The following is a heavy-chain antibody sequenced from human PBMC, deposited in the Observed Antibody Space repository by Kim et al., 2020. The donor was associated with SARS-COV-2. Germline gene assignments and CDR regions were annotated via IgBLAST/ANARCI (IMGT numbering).Heavy chain of an antibody. CDR1: GFTFDDYA. CDR3: AKGGKIVAGNDAFDI. J-gene: IGHJ3*02. D-gene: IGHD3-22*01. Sequence: GGSLRLSCAASGFTFDDYAMHWVRQAPGKGLEWVSGISWNSGSIGYADSVKGRFTISRDNAKNSLYLQMNSLRAEDTALYYCAKGGKIVAGNDAFDIWGQGTMVTVSS. V-gene: IGHV3-9*01. CDR2: ISWNSGSI.